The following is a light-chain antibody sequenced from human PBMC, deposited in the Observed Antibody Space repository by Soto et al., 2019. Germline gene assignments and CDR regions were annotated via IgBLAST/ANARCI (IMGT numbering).Light chain of an antibody. Sequence: EIVLTQSPATLSLSPGERATLSCRASQSVSNDLVWYHQKPGRAPRLVIYYASNRASGIPARFSGSGSGTDLTLTISSLEPEDFAVYYCQQRSSWPPTFGGGTKVEFK. CDR1: QSVSND. V-gene: IGKV3-11*01. CDR2: YAS. CDR3: QQRSSWPPT. J-gene: IGKJ4*01.